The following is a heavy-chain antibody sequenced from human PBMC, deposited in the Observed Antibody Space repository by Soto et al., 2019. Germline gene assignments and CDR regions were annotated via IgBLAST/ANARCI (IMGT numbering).Heavy chain of an antibody. J-gene: IGHJ4*02. Sequence: QVQLVQSGAEVRTPGASVKVSCKASGYTFTSYDINWVRQATGQGPEWMGWMNPDSGNTGYVQKFQGRVTMTRNTGIRTAYMELSSLSSEDPAVYCCAGSVGGSNVNFDYWGQGTLVTVSS. CDR1: GYTFTSYD. CDR3: AGSVGGSNVNFDY. V-gene: IGHV1-8*01. CDR2: MNPDSGNT. D-gene: IGHD3-10*01.